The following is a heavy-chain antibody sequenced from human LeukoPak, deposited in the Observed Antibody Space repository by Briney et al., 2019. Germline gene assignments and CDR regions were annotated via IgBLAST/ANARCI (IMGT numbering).Heavy chain of an antibody. CDR2: ISGSGGST. J-gene: IGHJ4*02. CDR1: GFTFTNYG. CDR3: AKVYDSSGYLDY. D-gene: IGHD3-22*01. V-gene: IGHV3-23*01. Sequence: PGGTLRLSCAASGFTFTNYGMTWVRQAPGKGLEWVSSISGSGGSTYYADSVKGRFTISRDNSKNTLYLQMNSLRAEDTAVYYCAKVYDSSGYLDYWGQGTLVTVSS.